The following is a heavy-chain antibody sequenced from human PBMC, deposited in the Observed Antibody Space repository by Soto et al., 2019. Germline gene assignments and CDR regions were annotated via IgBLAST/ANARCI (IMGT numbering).Heavy chain of an antibody. D-gene: IGHD6-13*01. CDR3: ARGRGNRSVKRSSTTHNWFDP. Sequence: SETLSLTCAVYGGSFSGYYWSWIRQPPGKGLEWIGEINHSGSTNYNPSLKSRVTISVDTSKNQFSLKLSSVTAADTAVYYCARGRGNRSVKRSSTTHNWFDPWGQGTLVTVSS. J-gene: IGHJ5*02. V-gene: IGHV4-34*01. CDR2: INHSGST. CDR1: GGSFSGYY.